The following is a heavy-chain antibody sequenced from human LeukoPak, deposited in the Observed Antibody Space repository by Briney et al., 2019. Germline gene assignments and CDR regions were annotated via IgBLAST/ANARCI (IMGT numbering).Heavy chain of an antibody. CDR3: AIDPNWGTHS. CDR2: IGSSGGGI. J-gene: IGHJ4*02. Sequence: PGGSLGLSCAASGFTFSTYTLYGVRHPPGKRLEWVSIIGSSGGGIHYADSVKGRFTISRDNSKNALYLQMNSLRVEDTAVYYCAIDPNWGTHSWGQGVLVTVSS. D-gene: IGHD7-27*01. CDR1: GFTFSTYT. V-gene: IGHV3-23*01.